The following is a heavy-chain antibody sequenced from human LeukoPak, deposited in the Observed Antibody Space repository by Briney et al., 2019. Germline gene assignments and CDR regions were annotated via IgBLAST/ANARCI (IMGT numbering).Heavy chain of an antibody. CDR3: ARGKYSNGWYYFDY. Sequence: PGGSLRLSCAASGFTFSSYGMHWVRQAPGKGLEWVAVISTDGSNNNYADSVKGRFTISRDNSKNTLYLRMNSLRAEDTAVYYCARGKYSNGWYYFDYWGQGTLVTVSS. D-gene: IGHD6-19*01. CDR1: GFTFSSYG. CDR2: ISTDGSNN. J-gene: IGHJ4*02. V-gene: IGHV3-33*01.